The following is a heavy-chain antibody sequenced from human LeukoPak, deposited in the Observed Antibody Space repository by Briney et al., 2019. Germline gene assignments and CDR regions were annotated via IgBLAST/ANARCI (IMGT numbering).Heavy chain of an antibody. Sequence: ASVKVSCKASGYTFSTYYIHWVRQAPGQGLEWMGWIKADSGDGKYAEKFQDRVTMTTDRPISTVYMEMSSLRYDDTAVFYCATSIAQWHGAWGQGTLVTVSS. V-gene: IGHV1-2*02. J-gene: IGHJ4*02. CDR3: ATSIAQWHGA. CDR1: GYTFSTYY. CDR2: IKADSGDG. D-gene: IGHD2-8*01.